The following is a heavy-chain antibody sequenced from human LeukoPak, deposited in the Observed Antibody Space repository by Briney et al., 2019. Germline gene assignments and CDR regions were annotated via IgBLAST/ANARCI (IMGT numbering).Heavy chain of an antibody. CDR3: ARAPRGFQWFMDY. CDR2: INPNSGGT. Sequence: ASVKVSCKASGYTFTGYYMHWVRQAPGQGLEWMGWINPNSGGTNYAQKFQGWVTMTRDTSISTAYMELSRLRSDDTAVYYCARAPRGFQWFMDYWGQGTLVTVSS. V-gene: IGHV1-2*04. J-gene: IGHJ4*02. CDR1: GYTFTGYY. D-gene: IGHD2-8*02.